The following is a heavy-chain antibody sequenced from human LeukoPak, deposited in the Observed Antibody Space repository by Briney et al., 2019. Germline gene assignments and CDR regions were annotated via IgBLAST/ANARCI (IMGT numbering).Heavy chain of an antibody. J-gene: IGHJ5*02. Sequence: SETLSLTCTVSGGSISSYYWSWIRQPPGKGLEWIGYIYYSGSTNYNPSLKSRVTISVDTSKNQFSLKLSSVTAADTAVYYCARVGCSSTSCYGDWFDPWGQGTLVTVSS. V-gene: IGHV4-59*01. CDR3: ARVGCSSTSCYGDWFDP. CDR1: GGSISSYY. CDR2: IYYSGST. D-gene: IGHD2-2*01.